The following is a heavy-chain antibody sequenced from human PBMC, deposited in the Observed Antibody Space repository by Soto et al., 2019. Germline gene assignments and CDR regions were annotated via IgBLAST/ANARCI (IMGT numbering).Heavy chain of an antibody. V-gene: IGHV3-21*01. J-gene: IGHJ4*02. D-gene: IGHD3-22*01. Sequence: GGSLRLSCAASGFTFSSYSMNWVRQAPGKGLEWVSSISSSSSYIYYADSVKGRFTISRDNAKNSLYLQMNSLRAEDTAVYYCARVYYYDSSGYPNTRPLYFDYWGQGTLVTVSS. CDR3: ARVYYYDSSGYPNTRPLYFDY. CDR2: ISSSSSYI. CDR1: GFTFSSYS.